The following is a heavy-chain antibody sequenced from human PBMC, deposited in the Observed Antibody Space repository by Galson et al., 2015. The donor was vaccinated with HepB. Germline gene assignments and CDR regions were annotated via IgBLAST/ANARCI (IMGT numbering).Heavy chain of an antibody. CDR3: ARVVADSYTNYGTDHAFDI. V-gene: IGHV4-61*01. CDR1: GGSVNSRNYY. Sequence: SETLSLTCSVSGGSVNSRNYYWNWVRQPPGKGLEWIGYIYYDGRTNYIPSLKSRVTMSVDTSKNQFSLKLRSVTAADTAMYFCARVVADSYTNYGTDHAFDIWGQGTKVTVSS. CDR2: IYYDGRT. J-gene: IGHJ3*02. D-gene: IGHD2-8*01.